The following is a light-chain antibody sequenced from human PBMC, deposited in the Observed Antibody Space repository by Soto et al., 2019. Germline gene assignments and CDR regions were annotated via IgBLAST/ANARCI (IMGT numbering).Light chain of an antibody. CDR1: QNIGRF. CDR2: VAS. J-gene: IGKJ4*01. CDR3: QKYDNLPLN. V-gene: IGKV1-39*01. Sequence: DIQITHSPSSLSASVVDRVTITFLASQNIGRFLNWHQQKPGKAPNVLINVASTLRSGVPSRFSGSGSGTDFNLTINSLQPEDFATYYCQKYDNLPLNFGGGTKVDIK.